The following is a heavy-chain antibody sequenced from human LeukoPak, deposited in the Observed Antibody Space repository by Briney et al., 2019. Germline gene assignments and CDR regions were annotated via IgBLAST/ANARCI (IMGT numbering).Heavy chain of an antibody. V-gene: IGHV3-23*01. J-gene: IGHJ4*02. CDR1: GFTFSSYS. D-gene: IGHD3-22*01. CDR2: ISASGVNT. CDR3: AKQPDNYYDSSGPDY. Sequence: PGGSLRLSCAASGFTFSSYSMNWVRQAPGKGLEWVSAISASGVNTYYADSVKGRFTISRDNSKNTLYLQMSSLRAEDTAVYYCAKQPDNYYDSSGPDYWGQGTLVTVSS.